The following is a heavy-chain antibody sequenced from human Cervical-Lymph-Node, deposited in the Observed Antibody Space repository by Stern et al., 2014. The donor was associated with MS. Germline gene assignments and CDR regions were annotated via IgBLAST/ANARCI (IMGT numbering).Heavy chain of an antibody. CDR1: GYTFTSYG. CDR2: ISAYNGNT. CDR3: ARGPERGYDFWSGYYFDY. J-gene: IGHJ4*02. Sequence: VQLVQSGAEVKKPGALVKVSCKASGYTFTSYGISWVRQAPGQGLEWMGWISAYNGNTNYAQKLQGRVTMTTDTSTSTAYMELRSLRSDDTAVYYCARGPERGYDFWSGYYFDYWGQGTLVTVSS. V-gene: IGHV1-18*01. D-gene: IGHD3-3*01.